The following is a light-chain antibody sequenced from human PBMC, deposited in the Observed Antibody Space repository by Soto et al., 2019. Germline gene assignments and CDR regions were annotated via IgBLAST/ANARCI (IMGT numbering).Light chain of an antibody. Sequence: DVQMTQSPSSLSAFVGDRVTITCRASQGIAPYLAWFQQKPGKVPKLLIYATSTLQSGVPSRFSGSGSGTDFTLTTNSLQPEDVGTYYCQKYNSAPLPFGGGTNVDIK. CDR3: QKYNSAPLP. J-gene: IGKJ4*01. CDR2: ATS. CDR1: QGIAPY. V-gene: IGKV1-27*01.